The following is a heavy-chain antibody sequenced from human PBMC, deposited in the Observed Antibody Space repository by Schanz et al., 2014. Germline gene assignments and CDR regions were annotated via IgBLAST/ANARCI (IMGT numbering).Heavy chain of an antibody. J-gene: IGHJ6*02. CDR3: CRSWSPIDYHGLDV. CDR2: IRSKADTYAT. CDR1: GFTFSGSV. D-gene: IGHD3-10*01. V-gene: IGHV3-73*01. Sequence: EVQLVESGGGLVQPGGSLRLSCVASGFTFSGSVMHWVRQASGKGLEWVGRIRSKADTYATTYAAPVKGRITISRDDSKNTAYLQMNRIKTADTAVYYCCRSWSPIDYHGLDVWGQGTTVTVSS.